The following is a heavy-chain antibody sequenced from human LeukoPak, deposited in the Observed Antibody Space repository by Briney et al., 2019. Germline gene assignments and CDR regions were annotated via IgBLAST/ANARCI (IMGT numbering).Heavy chain of an antibody. CDR2: INHSGST. V-gene: IGHV4-34*01. D-gene: IGHD6-19*01. CDR1: GGSFSGYY. J-gene: IGHJ4*02. CDR3: ASGQSSGIAVAGLDY. Sequence: ASETLSLTCAVYGGSFSGYYWSWIRQPPGKGLEWIGEINHSGSTNYNPSLKSRVTISVDTSKNQFSLKLSSVTAADTAVYYCASGQSSGIAVAGLDYWGQGTLVTVSS.